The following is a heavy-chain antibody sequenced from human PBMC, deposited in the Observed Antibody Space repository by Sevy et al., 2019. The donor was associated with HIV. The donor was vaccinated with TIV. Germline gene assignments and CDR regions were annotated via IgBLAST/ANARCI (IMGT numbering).Heavy chain of an antibody. Sequence: ASVKVSCKTSGYTFTSYGISWVRQAPGQGLEWMGWTSTYNGDTNSAQKVQGRVTMTTDTSTTTAYMELRSLRSDDTAVYYCARAPSGSQGPGQYFHHWGQGTLVTVSS. CDR1: GYTFTSYG. J-gene: IGHJ1*01. CDR3: ARAPSGSQGPGQYFHH. V-gene: IGHV1-18*01. D-gene: IGHD1-26*01. CDR2: TSTYNGDT.